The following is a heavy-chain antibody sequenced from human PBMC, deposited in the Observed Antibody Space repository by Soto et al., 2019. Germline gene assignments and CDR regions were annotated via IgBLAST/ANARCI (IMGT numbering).Heavy chain of an antibody. CDR3: ARVMPCSGGSCYTPYAFDI. CDR2: IYYSGST. CDR1: GGSISSYY. J-gene: IGHJ3*02. V-gene: IGHV4-59*01. D-gene: IGHD2-15*01. Sequence: SETLSLTCTVSGGSISSYYWSWIRQPPGKGLEWIGYIYYSGSTNYNPSLKSRVTISVDTSKNQFSLKLSSVTAADTAVYYCARVMPCSGGSCYTPYAFDIWGQGTMVTVSS.